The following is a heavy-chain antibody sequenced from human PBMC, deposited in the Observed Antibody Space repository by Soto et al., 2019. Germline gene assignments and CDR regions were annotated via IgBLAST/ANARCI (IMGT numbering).Heavy chain of an antibody. J-gene: IGHJ4*02. CDR2: VYYSGSA. CDR3: ARRPLVRGIIPYYFDY. CDR1: GGSVSNNSYY. V-gene: IGHV4-39*02. Sequence: LSLTCTVSGGSVSNNSYYWGWIRQPPGKRLEWIGSVYYSGSAYYNPSLKSRLTISVDTSMNHFSLKLSSVTAADTAIYYCARRPLVRGIIPYYFDYWGQGTLVTVSS. D-gene: IGHD3-10*01.